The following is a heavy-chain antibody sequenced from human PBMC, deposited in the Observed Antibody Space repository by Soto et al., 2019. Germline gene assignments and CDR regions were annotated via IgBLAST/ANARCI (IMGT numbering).Heavy chain of an antibody. V-gene: IGHV6-1*01. CDR1: GDSVSSNSAA. Sequence: SQTLSLTCAISGDSVSSNSAAWSWIRQSPSRGLEWLGRTFYRSKWYNDYAVSVKGRITINPDTSKNQFSLQLNSVTAADTAVYYCARGSYYYDSSGYYHYWGQGTLVTVSS. J-gene: IGHJ4*02. D-gene: IGHD3-22*01. CDR3: ARGSYYYDSSGYYHY. CDR2: TFYRSKWYN.